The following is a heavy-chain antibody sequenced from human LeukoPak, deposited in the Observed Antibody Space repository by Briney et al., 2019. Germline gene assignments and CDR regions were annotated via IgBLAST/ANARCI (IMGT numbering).Heavy chain of an antibody. CDR2: IYSGGST. V-gene: IGHV3-66*01. J-gene: IGHJ6*03. Sequence: GGSLRLSCAASGFTVSSNYMSWVRQAPGKGLEWVSVIYSGGSTYYADSVKGRFTISRDNSKNTLYLQMNSLRAEDTAVYYCARVPWNRYNWNYDYYYYYMDVWGKGTTVTVSS. CDR1: GFTVSSNY. D-gene: IGHD1-7*01. CDR3: ARVPWNRYNWNYDYYYYYMDV.